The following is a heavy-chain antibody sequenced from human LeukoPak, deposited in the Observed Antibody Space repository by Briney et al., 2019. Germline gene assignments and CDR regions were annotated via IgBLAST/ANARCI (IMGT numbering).Heavy chain of an antibody. J-gene: IGHJ4*02. CDR3: ARAEDIVVVPAATFDY. Sequence: ASVKVSCKASGYTFTGYYMHWVRQAPGQGLEWMGWINPNSGGTNYAQKFQGRVTMTRDTSISTAYMELSRLRPDDTAVYYCARAEDIVVVPAATFDYWGQGTLVTVSS. CDR2: INPNSGGT. V-gene: IGHV1-2*02. D-gene: IGHD2-2*01. CDR1: GYTFTGYY.